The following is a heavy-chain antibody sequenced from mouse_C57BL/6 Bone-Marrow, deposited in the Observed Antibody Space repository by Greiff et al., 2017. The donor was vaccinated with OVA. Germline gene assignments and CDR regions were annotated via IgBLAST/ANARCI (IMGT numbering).Heavy chain of an antibody. D-gene: IGHD1-1*01. V-gene: IGHV5-4*03. CDR1: GFTFSSYA. CDR3: ARRSMTTVVASFDY. J-gene: IGHJ2*01. CDR2: ISAGGSYT. Sequence: EVKLVESGGGLVKPGGSLKLSCAASGFTFSSYAMSWVRQTPEKRLEWVATISAGGSYTYYPDNVKGRFTISRDNAKNNLYLQRGHLKSEDTAMYYCARRSMTTVVASFDYWGQGTTLTVSS.